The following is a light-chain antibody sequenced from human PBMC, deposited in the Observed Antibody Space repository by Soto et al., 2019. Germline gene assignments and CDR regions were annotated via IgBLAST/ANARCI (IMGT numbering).Light chain of an antibody. CDR3: QQYNQWPPT. CDR1: QSISSY. J-gene: IGKJ1*01. V-gene: IGKV3-15*01. CDR2: EAS. Sequence: DIVMTQSPATLSVSPGERAALSCRASQSISSYLAWYQQKPGQVPRLLIYEASTRATGIPARFSGSESGTEFTLTISSLQSEDFAVYYCQQYNQWPPTFGQGTKVDIK.